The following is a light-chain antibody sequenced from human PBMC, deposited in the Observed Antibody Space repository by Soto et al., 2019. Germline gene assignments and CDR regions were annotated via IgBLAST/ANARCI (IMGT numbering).Light chain of an antibody. CDR3: QQYNCYSTGT. CDR1: QSISRW. V-gene: IGKV1-5*01. J-gene: IGKJ1*01. CDR2: DVT. Sequence: DIQMTQSPSTLSESVGKRVIITCPATQSISRWLAWNQQKPGKAPKVLIWDVTTLHSEVPSRFSGSGSRTEITLTISSLQPDDFATYYCQQYNCYSTGTFGQGTKVYIK.